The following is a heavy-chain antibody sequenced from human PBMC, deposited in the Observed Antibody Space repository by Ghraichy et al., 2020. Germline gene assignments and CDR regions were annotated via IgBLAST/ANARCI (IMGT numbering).Heavy chain of an antibody. V-gene: IGHV3-30*18. CDR1: GFTFSGYG. CDR2: ISYDGSSK. Sequence: GGSLKLSCAASGFTFSGYGMHLVRQAPGKGLEWVTVISYDGSSKYYADSVKGRFTISRDNSKNTLYLQMNSLRAEDTAVYYCAKDLGYSSEGMDYWGQGTLVTVSS. CDR3: AKDLGYSSEGMDY. J-gene: IGHJ4*02. D-gene: IGHD6-25*01.